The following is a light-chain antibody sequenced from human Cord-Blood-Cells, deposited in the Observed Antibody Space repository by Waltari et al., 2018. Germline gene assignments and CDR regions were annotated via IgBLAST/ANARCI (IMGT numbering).Light chain of an antibody. CDR3: QQSYSTPPGT. V-gene: IGKV3-20*01. CDR2: GAS. Sequence: IVLKQSPGTLSLSPGERATLACRASQSVSSSYLAWYQQKPGQAPRLLIYGASSRATGIPDRFSGSGSGTDFTLTISSLQPEDFATYYCQQSYSTPPGTFGQGTKLEIK. J-gene: IGKJ2*02. CDR1: QSVSSSY.